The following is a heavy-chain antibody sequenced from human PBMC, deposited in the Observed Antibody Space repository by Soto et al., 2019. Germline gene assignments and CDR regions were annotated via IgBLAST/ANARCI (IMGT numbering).Heavy chain of an antibody. D-gene: IGHD3-10*01. CDR3: SKGSRFGRSLGSDY. J-gene: IGHJ4*02. Sequence: QVQLVESGGGVVQPGRSLRLSCAASGFTFSNYGMHWVRQAPGKGLEWVAVISYDGGNKYYADSVKGRFTISRDNSKNTLFLQVISLRTEETAVYYCSKGSRFGRSLGSDYCGQGPQVTVSS. CDR1: GFTFSNYG. CDR2: ISYDGGNK. V-gene: IGHV3-30*18.